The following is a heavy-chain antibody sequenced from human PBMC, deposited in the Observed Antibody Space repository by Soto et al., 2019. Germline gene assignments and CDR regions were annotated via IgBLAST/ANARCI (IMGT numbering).Heavy chain of an antibody. Sequence: GGSLRLSCAASGFTFSDYYMSWIRQAPGKGLEWVSYISSSGITIYYADSVKGLFTISRDNAKNSLYLQMNSLRAEDTDVYYCGRGGEGYYDSSGYYYAFDIGGQGTMVTVSS. CDR1: GFTFSDYY. D-gene: IGHD3-22*01. CDR2: ISSSGITI. CDR3: GRGGEGYYDSSGYYYAFDI. V-gene: IGHV3-11*01. J-gene: IGHJ3*02.